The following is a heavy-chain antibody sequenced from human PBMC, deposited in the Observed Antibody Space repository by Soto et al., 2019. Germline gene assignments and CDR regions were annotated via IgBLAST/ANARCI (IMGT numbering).Heavy chain of an antibody. CDR3: ATPRPGSHGYSF. CDR2: IKSKADGWTK. V-gene: IGHV3-15*01. Sequence: EVQLVESGGGLVKPGGPLSSPCEALGIPVGKVWIPWIAQAQGKGLEWVGRIKSKADGWTKEYGTPVKDRFIISRDDSKNTVDLQMHALRTEDTAFYYCATPRPGSHGYSFWGHGALVTVSS. D-gene: IGHD3-16*01. CDR1: GIPVGKVW. J-gene: IGHJ4*01.